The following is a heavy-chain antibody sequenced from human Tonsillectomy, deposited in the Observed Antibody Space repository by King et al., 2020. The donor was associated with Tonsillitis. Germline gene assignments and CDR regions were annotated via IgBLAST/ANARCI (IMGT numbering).Heavy chain of an antibody. CDR2: IYTSGST. CDR1: GGSISSGSYY. CDR3: ASGYSYGPSAFDI. D-gene: IGHD5-18*01. Sequence: QLQESGPGLVKPSQTLSLTCTVSGGSISSGSYYWSWIRQPAGKGLEWIGRIYTSGSTNYNPPLKSRVTMSVDTSKNQFSLKLSSVTAADTAVYYCASGYSYGPSAFDIWGQGTMVTVSS. J-gene: IGHJ3*02. V-gene: IGHV4-61*02.